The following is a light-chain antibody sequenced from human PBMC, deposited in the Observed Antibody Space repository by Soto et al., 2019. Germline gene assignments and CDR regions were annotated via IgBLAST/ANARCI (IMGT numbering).Light chain of an antibody. CDR2: GNS. Sequence: QSVLTQPPSVSGAPGQRVTISCTGSSSNIGAGYEVHWFQQLPGTAPKLLIYGNSNRPSGVPDRFSGSKSGTSASLAITGLQAEDEADYYCQSYDSSLSVYYVFGTATKVTVL. J-gene: IGLJ1*01. CDR1: SSNIGAGYE. V-gene: IGLV1-40*01. CDR3: QSYDSSLSVYYV.